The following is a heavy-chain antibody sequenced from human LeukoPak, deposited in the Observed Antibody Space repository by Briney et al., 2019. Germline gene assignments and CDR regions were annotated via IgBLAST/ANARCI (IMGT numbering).Heavy chain of an antibody. CDR2: ISGSGGST. CDR3: AKDLFGRVVTPYYFDY. Sequence: GGSLRLSCAASGFTFSSYAMSWVRQAPGKGLEWVSAISGSGGSTYYADSVKGRFTISRGNSKNTLYLQMNSLRAEDTAVYYCAKDLFGRVVTPYYFDYWGQGTLVTVSS. J-gene: IGHJ4*02. V-gene: IGHV3-23*01. CDR1: GFTFSSYA. D-gene: IGHD3-3*01.